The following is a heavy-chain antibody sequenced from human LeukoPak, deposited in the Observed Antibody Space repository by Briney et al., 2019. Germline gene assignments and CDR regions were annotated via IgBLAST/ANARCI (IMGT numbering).Heavy chain of an antibody. CDR1: GGSISSSSYY. Sequence: SETLSLICTVSGGSISSSSYYWGWIRQPPGKGLEWIGSIYYSGSTYYNPSLKSRVTISVDTSKNQFSLKLSSVTAADTAVYYCARIPLAVAGTFDYWGQGTLLTVSS. CDR2: IYYSGST. V-gene: IGHV4-39*01. D-gene: IGHD6-19*01. J-gene: IGHJ4*02. CDR3: ARIPLAVAGTFDY.